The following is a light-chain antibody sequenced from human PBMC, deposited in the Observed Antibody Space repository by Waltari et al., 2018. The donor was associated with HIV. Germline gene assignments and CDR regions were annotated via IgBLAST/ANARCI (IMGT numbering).Light chain of an antibody. CDR3: QQYGSSPLT. J-gene: IGKJ4*01. CDR1: QSISNNY. Sequence: EIVFTQSPATLSLSPGERATLSCGASQSISNNYLAWYQQKPGQAPRFLIYDASNRATGIADRFRGSGSGTDFTLTITRLEPEDFAVYYCQQYGSSPLTFGGGTKVEIK. CDR2: DAS. V-gene: IGKV3D-20*01.